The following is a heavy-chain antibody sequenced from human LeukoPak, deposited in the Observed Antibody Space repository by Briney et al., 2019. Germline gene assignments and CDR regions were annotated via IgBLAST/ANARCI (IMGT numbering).Heavy chain of an antibody. CDR1: GFTFSSYA. CDR3: AKDSYCSGGSCYSVGVDP. D-gene: IGHD2-15*01. Sequence: PGGSLRLSCAAYGFTFSSYAMSWVRQAPGKGLEWVSAISGSGGSTYYADYVKGRFTISRDNSKNTLYLQMNSLRAEDTAVYYCAKDSYCSGGSCYSVGVDPCGHGTLVSVSS. V-gene: IGHV3-23*01. J-gene: IGHJ5*02. CDR2: ISGSGGST.